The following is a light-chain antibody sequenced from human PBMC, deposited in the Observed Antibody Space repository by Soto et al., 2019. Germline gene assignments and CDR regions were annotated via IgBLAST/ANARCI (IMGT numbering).Light chain of an antibody. CDR2: YNN. CDR1: DSNIGTNS. V-gene: IGLV1-47*02. J-gene: IGLJ1*01. CDR3: AAWDASLSACV. Sequence: QSVLTQPPSASGTAGQVVTISCSGGDSNIGTNSVYWYQHLPRMAPKLLIYYNNQRPSVVPDRFSGSRSGTSASLAIVGLRSEYEAVYYCAAWDASLSACVFGNGTKVTVL.